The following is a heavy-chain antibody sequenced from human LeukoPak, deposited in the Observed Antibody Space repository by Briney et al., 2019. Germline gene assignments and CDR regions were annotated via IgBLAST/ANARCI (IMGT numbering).Heavy chain of an antibody. CDR2: ISGSGGST. D-gene: IGHD3-9*01. V-gene: IGHV3-23*01. CDR1: GFTFSSYA. Sequence: PGGSLRLSCAASGFTFSSYAMSWVRQAPGKGLEWVSAISGSGGSTYYADSVKGRFTISRDNSKNTLYLQMNSLRAEDTAVYYCAKGGSPILTGHYYYGMDVWGQGTTATVSS. CDR3: AKGGSPILTGHYYYGMDV. J-gene: IGHJ6*02.